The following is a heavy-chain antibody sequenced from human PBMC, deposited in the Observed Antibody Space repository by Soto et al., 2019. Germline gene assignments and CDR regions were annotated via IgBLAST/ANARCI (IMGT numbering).Heavy chain of an antibody. V-gene: IGHV4-61*01. J-gene: IGHJ5*02. CDR1: GESVKSGSYY. CDR2: IHYSGNT. Sequence: QVQLQESGPGLVKPSEILSLTCTVSGESVKSGSYYWNWIRQPPGKGLEWIGYIHYSGNTRYNPSLKSRVAMSLDTSKNQFSLKLTSVTAADTAVYYCATHATWSPGRFDPWGQGTLVTVSS. D-gene: IGHD2-2*01. CDR3: ATHATWSPGRFDP.